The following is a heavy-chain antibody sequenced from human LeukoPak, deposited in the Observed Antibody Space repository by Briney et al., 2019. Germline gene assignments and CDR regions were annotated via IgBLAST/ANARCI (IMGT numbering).Heavy chain of an antibody. Sequence: GGSLRLSCAASGFTFSSYAMHWVRQAPGKGLEWVAVISYDGSNKYYADSVKGRFTISRDNSKNTLYLQMNSLRAEDTAVYYCARASLGQKHFDYWGQGTLVTVSS. V-gene: IGHV3-30-3*01. CDR2: ISYDGSNK. J-gene: IGHJ4*02. CDR3: ARASLGQKHFDY. CDR1: GFTFSSYA.